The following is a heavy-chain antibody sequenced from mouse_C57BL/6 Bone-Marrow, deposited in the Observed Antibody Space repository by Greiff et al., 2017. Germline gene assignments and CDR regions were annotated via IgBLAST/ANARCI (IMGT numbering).Heavy chain of an antibody. Sequence: EVTLMESGGDLVKPGGSLKLSCAASGFTFSSYGMSWVRPTPDKRLEWVATISSGGSYTYYPDSVKGRFTISRDNAKNTLYLQMSSLKSEDTAMYYCARITTVVVPMDYWGQGTSVTVSS. J-gene: IGHJ4*01. V-gene: IGHV5-6*01. CDR2: ISSGGSYT. CDR3: ARITTVVVPMDY. D-gene: IGHD1-1*01. CDR1: GFTFSSYG.